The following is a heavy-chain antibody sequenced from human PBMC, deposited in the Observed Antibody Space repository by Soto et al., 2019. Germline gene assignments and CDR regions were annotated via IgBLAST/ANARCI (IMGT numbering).Heavy chain of an antibody. V-gene: IGHV1-2*04. Sequence: QVQRVQSGAEVRKPGASVTVSCRSSGDSFTDSYIHWVRQAPGQGLEWMGWINPNGGVTKYAQKFQGWVSMTRDTSIRTVYMQLSRLRYDDTAVYYCARESGGATATLDYYYFYMDVWGTGTTVTVSS. J-gene: IGHJ6*03. D-gene: IGHD5-12*01. CDR2: INPNGGVT. CDR1: GDSFTDSY. CDR3: ARESGGATATLDYYYFYMDV.